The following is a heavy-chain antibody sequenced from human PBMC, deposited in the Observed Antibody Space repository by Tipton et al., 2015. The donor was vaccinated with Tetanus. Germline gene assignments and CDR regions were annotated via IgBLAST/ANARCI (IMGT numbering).Heavy chain of an antibody. V-gene: IGHV3-48*01. Sequence: SLRLSCATSGFPFHSYYMAWVRQAPGKGLEWISYIGDASTVIQYADSVRGRFTVSRDNSKNTFHLQMNSLRAEDTAVYYCTRLWAAALDYWGQGTLVTVSS. CDR1: GFPFHSYY. CDR3: TRLWAAALDY. J-gene: IGHJ4*02. D-gene: IGHD3-10*01. CDR2: IGDASTVI.